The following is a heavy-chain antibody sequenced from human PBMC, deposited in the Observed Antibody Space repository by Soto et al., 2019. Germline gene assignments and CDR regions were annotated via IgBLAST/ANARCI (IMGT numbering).Heavy chain of an antibody. CDR2: INGYNGNT. CDR3: ARDYCSGGSCDSFDY. CDR1: GYTFTSYG. V-gene: IGHV1-18*01. J-gene: IGHJ4*02. D-gene: IGHD2-15*01. Sequence: ASVKVSCKASGYTFTSYGISWVRQAPGQGLEWMGWINGYNGNTNYVQKLQGRVTMTTDTSTSTAYMELRSLRSDDTAVYYCARDYCSGGSCDSFDYWGQGTLVTVSS.